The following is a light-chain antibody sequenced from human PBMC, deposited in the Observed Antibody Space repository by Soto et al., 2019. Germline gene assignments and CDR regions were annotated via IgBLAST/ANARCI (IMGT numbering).Light chain of an antibody. CDR1: SSDVGGYNY. J-gene: IGLJ2*01. CDR3: SSYAGSNTHVV. CDR2: EVS. Sequence: QSALTQPPSASGSPGQSVTISCTGTSSDVGGYNYVSWYQQHPGKAPKLMIYEVSKRPSGVPDRFSGSKSGNTASLTVSGRQAEDEADYYYSSYAGSNTHVVFGGGTKLTVL. V-gene: IGLV2-8*01.